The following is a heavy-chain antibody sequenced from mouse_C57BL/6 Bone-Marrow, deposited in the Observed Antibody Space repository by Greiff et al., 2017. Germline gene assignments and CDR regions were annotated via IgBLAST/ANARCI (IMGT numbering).Heavy chain of an antibody. Sequence: QVQLQQPGAELVKPGASVKMSCKASGYTFTSYWITWVKQRPGQGLEWIGGIYPGSGSTNYHEKFKSKATLTVDTSSSTAYMQLSSLTSADSAVYYCARPYYSNYWYFDVWGTGTTVTVSS. D-gene: IGHD2-5*01. CDR1: GYTFTSYW. CDR2: IYPGSGST. J-gene: IGHJ1*03. V-gene: IGHV1-55*01. CDR3: ARPYYSNYWYFDV.